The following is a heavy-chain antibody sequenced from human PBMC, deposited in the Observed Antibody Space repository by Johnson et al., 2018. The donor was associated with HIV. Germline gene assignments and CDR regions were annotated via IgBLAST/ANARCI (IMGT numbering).Heavy chain of an antibody. CDR3: ARDAVTVVRGVIYGWDAFDI. CDR1: GFTFSSYG. CDR2: IRYDGSNK. J-gene: IGHJ3*02. V-gene: IGHV3-30*02. D-gene: IGHD3-10*01. Sequence: QVQLLESGGGLVQPGRSLRLSCPASGFTFSSYGMHWVRQAPGKGLEWVAFIRYDGSNKYYADSVKGRFTISRDNSKNTLYLQMNSLRAEDTAVYFCARDAVTVVRGVIYGWDAFDIWGQGTMVTVSS.